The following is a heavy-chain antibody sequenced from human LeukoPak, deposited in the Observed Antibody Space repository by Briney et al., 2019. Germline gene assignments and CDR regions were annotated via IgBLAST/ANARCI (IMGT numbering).Heavy chain of an antibody. V-gene: IGHV1-2*02. CDR3: ASLRLDGCGGDCNQVDY. Sequence: ASVKVSCKASGYTFTGYYMHWVRQAPGQGLEWMGWINPNSGGTNYAQKFQGRVTMTRDTSISTAYMELSRLRSDDTAVYYCASLRLDGCGGDCNQVDYWGQGTLVTVSS. CDR2: INPNSGGT. J-gene: IGHJ4*02. CDR1: GYTFTGYY. D-gene: IGHD2-21*02.